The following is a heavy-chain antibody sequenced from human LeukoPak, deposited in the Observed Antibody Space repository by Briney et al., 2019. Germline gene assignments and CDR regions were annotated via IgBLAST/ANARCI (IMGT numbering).Heavy chain of an antibody. J-gene: IGHJ6*03. D-gene: IGHD1-26*01. CDR2: IIPIFGTA. CDR1: GGTFSSYA. Sequence: GGSVKVSCKASGGTFSSYAISWVRQAPGQGLEWMGGIIPIFGTANYAQKFQGRVTITADKSTSTAYMELSSLRSENTAVYYCARGWGSGATAYYYYYYMDVWGKGTTVTVSS. V-gene: IGHV1-69*06. CDR3: ARGWGSGATAYYYYYYMDV.